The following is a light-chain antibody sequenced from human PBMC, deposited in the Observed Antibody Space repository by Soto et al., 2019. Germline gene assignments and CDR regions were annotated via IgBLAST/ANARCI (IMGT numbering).Light chain of an antibody. CDR3: QSYDSSLIVSKV. CDR1: SSNLGAGYD. J-gene: IGLJ1*01. CDR2: GSS. Sequence: QSVLTQPPSVSGAPGQTVTISCTGSSSNLGAGYDVHWYQQLPQTAPKLLMFGSSNRPSGVPDRFSGSKSGTSASLAITGLQAEDEADYYCQSYDSSLIVSKVFGTGTKLTVL. V-gene: IGLV1-40*01.